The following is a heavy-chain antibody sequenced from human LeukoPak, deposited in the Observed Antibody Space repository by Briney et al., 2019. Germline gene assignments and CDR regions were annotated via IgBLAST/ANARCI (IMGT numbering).Heavy chain of an antibody. D-gene: IGHD2/OR15-2a*01. Sequence: PGGSLRLSCAASGFTFSTYSMNWVRQAPGKGLEWVSSITSGSYIYYADSLKGRFTISRDNAKNTLYLQMNSLRAEDTAVYYCARDWFHAIDYWGQGTLVTVSP. CDR3: ARDWFHAIDY. J-gene: IGHJ4*02. CDR2: ITSGSYI. CDR1: GFTFSTYS. V-gene: IGHV3-21*01.